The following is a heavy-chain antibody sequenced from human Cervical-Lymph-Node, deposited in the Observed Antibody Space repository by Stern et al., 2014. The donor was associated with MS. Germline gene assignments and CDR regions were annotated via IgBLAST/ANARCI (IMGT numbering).Heavy chain of an antibody. CDR3: AREQWKEGFAT. D-gene: IGHD1-1*01. V-gene: IGHV1-2*02. Sequence: QVQLVESGAEVKKPGAPVNVSCAASGFGFTGYYLHLVRQAPGQGLEWMGWINLKSGGTNYAQKFHDRVTMTRDTSTNTASLHLASLTSGDTAIYYCAREQWKEGFATWGQGTPVTVSS. J-gene: IGHJ4*02. CDR2: INLKSGGT. CDR1: GFGFTGYY.